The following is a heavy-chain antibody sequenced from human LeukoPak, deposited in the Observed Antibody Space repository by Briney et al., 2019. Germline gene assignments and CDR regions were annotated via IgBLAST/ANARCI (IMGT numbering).Heavy chain of an antibody. J-gene: IGHJ5*02. Sequence: PSETLSLTCAVYGGSFSGYYWSWIRQPPGKGLEWIGEINHSGSTNYDPSLKSRVTISVDTSKNQFSLKLSSVTAADTAVYYCARRKGYSYGYFSIWFDPWGQGTLVTVSS. D-gene: IGHD5-18*01. CDR2: INHSGST. V-gene: IGHV4-34*01. CDR1: GGSFSGYY. CDR3: ARRKGYSYGYFSIWFDP.